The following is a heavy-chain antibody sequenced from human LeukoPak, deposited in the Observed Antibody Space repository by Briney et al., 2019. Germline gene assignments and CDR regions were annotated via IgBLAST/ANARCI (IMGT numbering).Heavy chain of an antibody. Sequence: SVKVSCTASGFTFTSSAVQWVRQARGQRLEWIGWIVVGSGNTNYAQTFQERVTITRDMSTSTAYMELSSLRSEDTAVYYCAAADYYGSLFHFDYWGQGTLVTVSS. D-gene: IGHD3-10*01. J-gene: IGHJ4*02. V-gene: IGHV1-58*01. CDR1: GFTFTSSA. CDR2: IVVGSGNT. CDR3: AAADYYGSLFHFDY.